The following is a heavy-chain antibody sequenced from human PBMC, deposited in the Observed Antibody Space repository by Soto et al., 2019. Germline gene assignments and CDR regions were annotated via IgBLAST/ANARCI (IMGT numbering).Heavy chain of an antibody. Sequence: GGSLRLSCAASGFTFSNFWRSWVRQAPGKGPEWVANMNEDGTEKYYVDSVKGRFTISRDNAKNSLYLQMNSLRAEDTAVYFCTRDRSGTMLYWGQGSLVTVSS. J-gene: IGHJ4*02. CDR2: MNEDGTEK. D-gene: IGHD1-1*01. CDR3: TRDRSGTMLY. V-gene: IGHV3-7*01. CDR1: GFTFSNFW.